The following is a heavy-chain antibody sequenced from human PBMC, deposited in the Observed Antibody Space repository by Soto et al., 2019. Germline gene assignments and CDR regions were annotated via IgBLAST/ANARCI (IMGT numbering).Heavy chain of an antibody. CDR3: ARGHYGMDV. J-gene: IGHJ6*02. V-gene: IGHV3-7*05. CDR1: EFPVRSYR. CDR2: IKQDGSEE. Sequence: RLSGAYSEFPVRSYRLSGVRQAPGKGLEWVAHIKQDGSEEDYVDSVKGRFASSRDNRKNTLYLQMNRLRAEDTAVYHCARGHYGMDVWGQGTTVTVSS.